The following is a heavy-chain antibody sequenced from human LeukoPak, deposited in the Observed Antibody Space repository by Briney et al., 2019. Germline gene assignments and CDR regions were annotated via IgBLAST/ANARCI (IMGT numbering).Heavy chain of an antibody. CDR2: INSEGSST. J-gene: IGHJ4*02. CDR3: AREDIVVVPAMGY. Sequence: GGSLRLSCAASGFTFSSYWMHWVRQAPGKGLVWVSRINSEGSSTSYADSVKGRFTISRDNAKNTLYLQMNSLRAEDTAVYYCAREDIVVVPAMGYWGQGTLVTVSS. D-gene: IGHD2-2*01. V-gene: IGHV3-74*01. CDR1: GFTFSSYW.